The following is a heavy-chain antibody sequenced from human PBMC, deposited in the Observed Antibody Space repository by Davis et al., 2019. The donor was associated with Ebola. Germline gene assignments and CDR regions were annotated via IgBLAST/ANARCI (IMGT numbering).Heavy chain of an antibody. Sequence: AASVKVSCKASGGTFNSYAISWVRQAPGQGLEWMGGIIPMFGTANYAQKFQGRVTITADESTSTVYMELSSLRSEDTAVYYCARIRSSSWQTFYYGMDVWGKGTTVTVSS. V-gene: IGHV1-69*13. CDR1: GGTFNSYA. D-gene: IGHD6-13*01. J-gene: IGHJ6*04. CDR2: IIPMFGTA. CDR3: ARIRSSSWQTFYYGMDV.